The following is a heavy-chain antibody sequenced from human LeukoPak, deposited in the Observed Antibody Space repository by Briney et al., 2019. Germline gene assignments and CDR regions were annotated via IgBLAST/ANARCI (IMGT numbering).Heavy chain of an antibody. D-gene: IGHD3-10*01. Sequence: GGSLRLSCAASGFTFSSYSMNWVRQAPGKGLEWVSYISSSSSTIYYADSVKGRFTISRDNAKNSLYLQMNSLRAEDTAVYYCARVSPMVRGEKWGQGTLVTVSS. CDR1: GFTFSSYS. CDR2: ISSSSSTI. J-gene: IGHJ4*02. V-gene: IGHV3-48*04. CDR3: ARVSPMVRGEK.